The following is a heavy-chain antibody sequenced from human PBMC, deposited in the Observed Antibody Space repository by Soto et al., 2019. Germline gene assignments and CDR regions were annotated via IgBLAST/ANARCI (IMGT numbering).Heavy chain of an antibody. V-gene: IGHV1-18*01. CDR2: ISAYNGNT. Sequence: GASVKVSCKASGYTFTSYGISWVRQAPGQGREWMGWISAYNGNTNYAQKLQGRVTMTTDTSTSTAYMELRSLRSDDTAVYYCARDLGLPYSSVRGWFDPWGQGTLVTVSS. CDR3: ARDLGLPYSSVRGWFDP. J-gene: IGHJ5*02. CDR1: GYTFTSYG. D-gene: IGHD6-19*01.